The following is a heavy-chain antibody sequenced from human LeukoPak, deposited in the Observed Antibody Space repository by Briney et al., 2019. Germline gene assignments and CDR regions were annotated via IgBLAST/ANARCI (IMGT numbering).Heavy chain of an antibody. CDR1: GFTFSSYW. J-gene: IGHJ6*02. D-gene: IGHD2-2*01. Sequence: QAGGSLRLSCAASGFTFSSYWMSWVRQAPGKGLEWVANIKQDGSEKYYVDSVKGRFTISRDNAKNSLYLQMNSLRAGDTAVYYCARGPTIVVVPAAINVWGQGTTVTVSS. CDR3: ARGPTIVVVPAAINV. V-gene: IGHV3-7*01. CDR2: IKQDGSEK.